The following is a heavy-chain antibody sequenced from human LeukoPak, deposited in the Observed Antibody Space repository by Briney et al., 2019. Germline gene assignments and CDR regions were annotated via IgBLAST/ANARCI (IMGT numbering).Heavy chain of an antibody. J-gene: IGHJ4*02. CDR3: AKQSGADRGHLDF. V-gene: IGHV3-30*18. Sequence: QPGGSLRLSCAASGFTFSSYGMHWVRQAPGKGLEGVAVISYDGSNKYCADSVKGRFTISRDNSKNTLYLQMNSLRAEDTAVYYCAKQSGADRGHLDFWGQGTLVTVSS. CDR1: GFTFSSYG. D-gene: IGHD4/OR15-4a*01. CDR2: ISYDGSNK.